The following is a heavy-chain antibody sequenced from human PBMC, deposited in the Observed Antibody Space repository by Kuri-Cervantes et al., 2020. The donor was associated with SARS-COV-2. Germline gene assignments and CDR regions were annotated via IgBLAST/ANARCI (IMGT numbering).Heavy chain of an antibody. Sequence: GGSLRLSCAASGFTFSTYDMYWVRQALGKGLEWVAFIWNDGSNKYYADSVKGRFTISRDNSKNTLYLQMDSLRGDDTAVYYCARDVGDSGSDYWGQGTLVTVSS. D-gene: IGHD3-10*01. V-gene: IGHV3-33*08. CDR3: ARDVGDSGSDY. CDR1: GFTFSTYD. J-gene: IGHJ4*02. CDR2: IWNDGSNK.